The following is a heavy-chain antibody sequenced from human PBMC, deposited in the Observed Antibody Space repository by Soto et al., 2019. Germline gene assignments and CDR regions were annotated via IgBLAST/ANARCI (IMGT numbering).Heavy chain of an antibody. CDR2: TSSDGSIK. CDR3: AKDYDYGDYGREGDGYGMDV. D-gene: IGHD4-17*01. Sequence: QVQLVESGGGVVQPGRSLRLSCAVSGFTFSSYGMHWVRQAPGKGLERVAVTSSDGSIKYHLDSVKGRFTISRDNSKNTLYLQMTSLRTEDTAVYYCAKDYDYGDYGREGDGYGMDVWGQGTTVTVSS. CDR1: GFTFSSYG. V-gene: IGHV3-30*18. J-gene: IGHJ6*02.